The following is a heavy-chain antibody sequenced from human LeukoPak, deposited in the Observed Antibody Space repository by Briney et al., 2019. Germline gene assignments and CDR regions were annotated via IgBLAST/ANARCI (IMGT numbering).Heavy chain of an antibody. CDR2: ISGSGGST. J-gene: IGHJ4*02. Sequence: GGSLRLSCAASGFTFSSYAMSWVRQAPGKGLERVSAISGSGGSTYYADSVKGRFTISRDNSKNTLYLQMNSLRAEDTAVYYCAKHESSSWYICDYWGQGTLVTVSS. D-gene: IGHD6-13*01. CDR1: GFTFSSYA. CDR3: AKHESSSWYICDY. V-gene: IGHV3-23*01.